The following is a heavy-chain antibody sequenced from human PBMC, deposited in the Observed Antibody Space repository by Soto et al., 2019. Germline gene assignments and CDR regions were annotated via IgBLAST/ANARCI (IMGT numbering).Heavy chain of an antibody. CDR2: IIPMFGSI. J-gene: IGHJ3*02. CDR1: GDTFSSYT. V-gene: IGHV1-69*06. D-gene: IGHD2-21*02. Sequence: QVRLDQSGAEVRKPGSSVKVSCKSSGDTFSSYTVTWVRQAPGQGLEWMGDIIPMFGSINYAQNFEGRVTFTADRSTSVAYMEMSSLGSEDTAVYYCARKVATADDAFDIWGQGTLVTVSA. CDR3: ARKVATADDAFDI.